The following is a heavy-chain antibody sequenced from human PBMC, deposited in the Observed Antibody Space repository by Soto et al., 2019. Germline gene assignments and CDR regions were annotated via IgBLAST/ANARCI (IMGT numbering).Heavy chain of an antibody. J-gene: IGHJ4*02. CDR1: GGSFSGYY. CDR2: INHSGST. CDR3: ATGGTITMIVGRENHFDY. D-gene: IGHD3-22*01. Sequence: PSETLSLTCAVYGGSFSGYYWSWIRQPPGKGLEWIGEINHSGSTNYNPSLKSRVTISVDASKNQFSLKLSSVTAADTAVYYCATGGTITMIVGRENHFDYWGQGILVTVSS. V-gene: IGHV4-34*01.